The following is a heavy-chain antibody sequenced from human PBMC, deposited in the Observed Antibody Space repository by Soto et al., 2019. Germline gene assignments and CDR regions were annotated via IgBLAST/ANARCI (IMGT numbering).Heavy chain of an antibody. CDR1: GGSISSSSYY. CDR3: ARHSAVTTRFAWFDP. Sequence: SETLSLTCTVSGGSISSSSYYWGWIRQPPGKGLEWIGSIYYSGSTYYNPSLKSRVTISVDTSKNQFSLKLSSVTAADTAVYYCARHSAVTTRFAWFDPWGQGTLVTVSS. CDR2: IYYSGST. J-gene: IGHJ5*02. D-gene: IGHD4-4*01. V-gene: IGHV4-39*01.